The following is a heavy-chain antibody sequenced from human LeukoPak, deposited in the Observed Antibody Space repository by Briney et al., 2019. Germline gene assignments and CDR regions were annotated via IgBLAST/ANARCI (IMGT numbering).Heavy chain of an antibody. V-gene: IGHV3-7*01. CDR1: GFIFSNYW. CDR2: IKPDGNEK. D-gene: IGHD6-19*01. J-gene: IGHJ6*02. CDR3: ARVYSSGWNYYGMDV. Sequence: PGGSLRLSCAASGFIFSNYWMSWVRQAPGKGLEWVANIKPDGNEKYFVDSVKGRFTISRDNAKNSLYLQMNSLRAGDTAVYYCARVYSSGWNYYGMDVWGQGTTVTVSS.